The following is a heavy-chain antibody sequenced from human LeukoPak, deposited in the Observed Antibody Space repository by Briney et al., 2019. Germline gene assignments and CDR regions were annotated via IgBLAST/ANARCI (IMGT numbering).Heavy chain of an antibody. J-gene: IGHJ6*02. CDR3: ARDGEYYYDSSGYYYYYYYGMDV. Sequence: ASVKVSCKASGYTFTSSGISWVRQAPGQGLEWMGWISAYNGNTNYAQKLQGRVTMTTDTSTSTAYMELRSLRSDDTAVYYCARDGEYYYDSSGYYYYYYYGMDVWGQGTTVTVSS. D-gene: IGHD3-22*01. V-gene: IGHV1-18*01. CDR1: GYTFTSSG. CDR2: ISAYNGNT.